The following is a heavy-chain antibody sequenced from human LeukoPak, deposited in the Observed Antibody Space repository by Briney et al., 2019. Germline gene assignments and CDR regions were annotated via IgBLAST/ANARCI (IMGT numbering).Heavy chain of an antibody. J-gene: IGHJ4*02. V-gene: IGHV4-34*01. CDR1: GGSFSGYY. CDR3: ARGHGSQLDY. Sequence: SETLSLTCAVYGGSFSGYYWSWIRQPPGKGLEWIGEINHSGSTNYNPSLKSRVTISVDTSKNQFSLKLSSVTAADTAVYYCARGHGSQLDYWGQGTLVTVSS. D-gene: IGHD3-10*01. CDR2: INHSGST.